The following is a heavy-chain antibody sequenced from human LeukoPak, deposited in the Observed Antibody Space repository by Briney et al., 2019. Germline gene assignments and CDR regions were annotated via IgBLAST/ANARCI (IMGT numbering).Heavy chain of an antibody. J-gene: IGHJ4*02. Sequence: GESLKISCKSSGYRFSNFWIAWVRQMPGKGLEWMGIIHPSNSKTRYSPSFEDEVTISADKAINTVYLQWSSPKTSDSAIYYCARGGQAVPGQRFDYWGQGTLVTVS. D-gene: IGHD6-19*01. CDR1: GYRFSNFW. V-gene: IGHV5-51*01. CDR2: IHPSNSKT. CDR3: ARGGQAVPGQRFDY.